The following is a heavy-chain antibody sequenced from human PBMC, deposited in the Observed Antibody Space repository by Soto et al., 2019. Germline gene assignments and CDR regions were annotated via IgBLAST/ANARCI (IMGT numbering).Heavy chain of an antibody. Sequence: EVQLVESGGGLVKPGGSLRLSCAASGFTFTRYSMNWVRQAPGKGLEWVSSISSTTNYIYYGDSMKGRFTISRDNGKNSLYLEIHSLRAEDTAVYYCARESEDLTSNFDYWGQGTLVTVS. CDR3: ARESEDLTSNFDY. CDR2: ISSTTNYI. V-gene: IGHV3-21*06. J-gene: IGHJ4*02. CDR1: GFTFTRYS.